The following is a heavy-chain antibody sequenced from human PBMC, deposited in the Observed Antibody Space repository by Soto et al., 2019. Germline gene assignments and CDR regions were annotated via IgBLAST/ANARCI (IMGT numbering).Heavy chain of an antibody. V-gene: IGHV3-23*01. Sequence: GGSLRLSCAASGFTFSSYAMSWVRQAPGKGLEWVSAISGSGGSTYYADSVKGRFTISRDNSKNTLYLQMNSLRAEDTAVYYCAKCCGKVLKWLVGRDFDYWGQGTLVTVSS. CDR2: ISGSGGST. CDR1: GFTFSSYA. D-gene: IGHD6-19*01. J-gene: IGHJ4*02. CDR3: AKCCGKVLKWLVGRDFDY.